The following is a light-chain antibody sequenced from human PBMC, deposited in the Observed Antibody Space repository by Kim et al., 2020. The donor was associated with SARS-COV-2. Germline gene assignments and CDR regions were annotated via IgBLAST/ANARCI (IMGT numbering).Light chain of an antibody. CDR1: QGITTS. CDR3: QQYYNYPLT. J-gene: IGKJ4*01. CDR2: AAS. V-gene: IGKV1-16*02. Sequence: DIQMTQSPSSMSASVGDRVTITCRASQGITTSLAWFQQKPGKAPKSLIYAASNLQSGVPSKFSGSGSGTDFTLTTNTLQPEDFATYYCQQYYNYPLTFGGGTKLEI.